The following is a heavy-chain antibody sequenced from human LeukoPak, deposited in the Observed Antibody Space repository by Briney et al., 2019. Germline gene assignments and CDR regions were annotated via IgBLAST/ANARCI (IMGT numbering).Heavy chain of an antibody. CDR2: INAGNGNT. D-gene: IGHD3-22*01. CDR3: ARYYYDSSGYYYYFDY. J-gene: IGHJ4*02. CDR1: GYTFTSYA. Sequence: GASVKVSCKASGYTFTSYAMHWVRQAPGQRLEWMGWINAGNGNTKYSQKFQGRVTITRDTSASTAYMELSSLRSEDTVVYYCARYYYDSSGYYYYFDYWGQGTLVTVSS. V-gene: IGHV1-3*01.